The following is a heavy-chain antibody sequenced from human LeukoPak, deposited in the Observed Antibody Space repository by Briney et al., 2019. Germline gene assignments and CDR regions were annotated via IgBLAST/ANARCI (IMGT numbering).Heavy chain of an antibody. V-gene: IGHV3-69-1*01. CDR2: ISSSSTI. D-gene: IGHD6-13*01. CDR1: GFTFGHYN. J-gene: IGHJ3*02. CDR3: ARDSGIACFDI. Sequence: GGSLRLSCAASGFTFGHYNMSWVRQAPGKGLEWVSYISSSSTIYYADSVKGRFTISRDNAKNSLYLQMNSLRAEDTAVYYCARDSGIACFDIWGQGTMVTVSS.